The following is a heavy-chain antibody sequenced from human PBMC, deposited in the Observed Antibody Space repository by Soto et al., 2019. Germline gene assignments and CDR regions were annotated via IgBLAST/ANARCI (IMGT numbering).Heavy chain of an antibody. J-gene: IGHJ4*02. V-gene: IGHV4-34*01. CDR1: GGSFSGYY. CDR2: INHSGST. CDR3: ARGRGTMIVVVTPYFDY. Sequence: SETLSLTCAVYGGSFSGYYWSWIRQPPGKGLEWIGEINHSGSTNYNPSLKSRVTISVDTSKNQFSLKLSSVTAADTAVYYCARGRGTMIVVVTPYFDYWGQGTLVTVSS. D-gene: IGHD3-22*01.